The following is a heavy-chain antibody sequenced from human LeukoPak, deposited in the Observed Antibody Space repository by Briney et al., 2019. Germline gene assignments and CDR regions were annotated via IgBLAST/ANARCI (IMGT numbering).Heavy chain of an antibody. CDR1: GFTFSSYA. J-gene: IGHJ4*02. CDR2: ISSNGGST. Sequence: GGSLRLSCAASGFTFSSYAMHWVRQAPGKGLEYVSAISSNGGSTYYADSVKGRFAISRDNSKNTLYLQMSSLRAEDTAVYYCVKDLPDYYDSNDYWGQGTLVTVSS. D-gene: IGHD3-22*01. CDR3: VKDLPDYYDSNDY. V-gene: IGHV3-64D*06.